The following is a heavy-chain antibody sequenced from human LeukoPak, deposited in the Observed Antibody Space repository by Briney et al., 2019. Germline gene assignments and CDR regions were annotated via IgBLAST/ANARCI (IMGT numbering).Heavy chain of an antibody. CDR1: GFTVSSYD. J-gene: IGHJ4*02. CDR2: ISTTGDT. Sequence: GGSLRLSCAASGFTVSSYDMHWVRQATGKGLEWVSAISTTGDTYYPGSVKGRFTISRENAKSSLYLQMNSLRAEDTAVYYCARGRSGSYFDSWGQGTLVAVSS. CDR3: ARGRSGSYFDS. V-gene: IGHV3-13*04. D-gene: IGHD1-26*01.